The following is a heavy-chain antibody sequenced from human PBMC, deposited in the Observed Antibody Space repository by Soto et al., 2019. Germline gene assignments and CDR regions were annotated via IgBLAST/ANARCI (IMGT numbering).Heavy chain of an antibody. J-gene: IGHJ4*02. CDR1: GYAFTTYG. CDR3: ARGKYGDY. V-gene: IGHV1-18*01. Sequence: QVHLVQSGAEVKKPGASVKVSCQGSGYAFTTYGITWVRQAPGQGLEWMGWISAHNGNTNYAQKLQGRVTVTRDTSTSPAYMELSSLGYEDTAAYYCARGKYGDYWGQGALVTVSS. D-gene: IGHD2-2*01. CDR2: ISAHNGNT.